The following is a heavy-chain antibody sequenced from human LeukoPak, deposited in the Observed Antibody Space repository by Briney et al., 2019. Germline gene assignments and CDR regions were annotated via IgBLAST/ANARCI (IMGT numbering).Heavy chain of an antibody. Sequence: SETLSLTCAVYGGSFSSYYWSWIRQPPGKGLEWIGYIYYSGSTNYNPSLKSRVTISVDTSKNQFSLKLSPVAAADTAVYYCARDRGYYGSGPWGYYFDYWGQGTLVTVSS. D-gene: IGHD3-10*01. V-gene: IGHV4-59*01. CDR3: ARDRGYYGSGPWGYYFDY. CDR2: IYYSGST. J-gene: IGHJ4*02. CDR1: GGSFSSYY.